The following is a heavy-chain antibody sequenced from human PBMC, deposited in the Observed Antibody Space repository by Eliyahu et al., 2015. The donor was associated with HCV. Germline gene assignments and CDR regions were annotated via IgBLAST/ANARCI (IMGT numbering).Heavy chain of an antibody. J-gene: IGHJ4*02. Sequence: EVHLVESGGGSVLPGGSLRLSCAVSGSTFTXYWMHWLRQAPGRGLVWVSRINIDGSSTTYADSVKGRFTISRDNAKNTLFLQMNSLRAEDTAVYYCATGYCSGGDYCSGENYWGQGTLVTVSS. CDR2: INIDGSST. V-gene: IGHV3-74*01. D-gene: IGHD2-15*01. CDR3: ATGYCSGGDYCSGENY. CDR1: GSTFTXYW.